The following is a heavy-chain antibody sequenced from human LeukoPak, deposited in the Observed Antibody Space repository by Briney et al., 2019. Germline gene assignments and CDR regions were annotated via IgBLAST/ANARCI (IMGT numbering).Heavy chain of an antibody. CDR3: ASQLQYSSGWYYFDY. V-gene: IGHV1-46*01. CDR1: GYTFTGYY. J-gene: IGHJ4*02. D-gene: IGHD6-19*01. Sequence: ASVKVSCKASGYTFTGYYMHWVRQAPGQGLEWMGIINPSGGSTSYAQKFQGRVTMTRDTSTSTVYMELSSLRSEDTAVYYCASQLQYSSGWYYFDYWGQGTLVTVSS. CDR2: INPSGGST.